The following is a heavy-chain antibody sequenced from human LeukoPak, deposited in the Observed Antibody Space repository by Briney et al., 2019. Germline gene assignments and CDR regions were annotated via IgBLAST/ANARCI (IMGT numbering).Heavy chain of an antibody. CDR1: GFTFSSYA. D-gene: IGHD3-10*01. Sequence: GGSLRLSCAASGFTFSSYAMSWVRQASGKGLEWVSAISGSGGSTYYADSVKGRFTISRDNSKNTLYLQMNSLRAEDTAVYYCYKSMVRGGFDYWGQGTLVTVSS. J-gene: IGHJ4*02. CDR3: YKSMVRGGFDY. CDR2: ISGSGGST. V-gene: IGHV3-23*01.